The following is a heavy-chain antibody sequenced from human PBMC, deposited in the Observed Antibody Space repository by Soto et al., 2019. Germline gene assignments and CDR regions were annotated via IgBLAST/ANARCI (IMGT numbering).Heavy chain of an antibody. CDR3: ARGAMYAPPPDY. J-gene: IGHJ4*02. D-gene: IGHD2-8*01. V-gene: IGHV1-8*01. CDR2: MNPNSGNT. CDR1: GYTFPSYD. Sequence: ASLQVSFEDSGYTFPSYDSNWVRQATGQGLEWMGWMNPNSGNTGYVQKFQGRVTMTRNTSVSTAYMELSSLRSEDTAVYFCARGAMYAPPPDYWGQGTLVTVSS.